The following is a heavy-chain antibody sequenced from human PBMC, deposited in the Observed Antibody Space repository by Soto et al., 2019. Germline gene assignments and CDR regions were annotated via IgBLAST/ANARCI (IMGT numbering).Heavy chain of an antibody. Sequence: EVQLLESGGRLVQPGGSLRLSCTASGFTFSSNAIHWVRQAPGKGLEWVSSISGSGGSTYYADSVKGRFTISRDNSKSTLSLQMNSLRAEDTALYYCAKDTYGDYSFDFWGQGTQVTVSS. J-gene: IGHJ4*02. V-gene: IGHV3-23*01. CDR3: AKDTYGDYSFDF. CDR2: ISGSGGST. CDR1: GFTFSSNA. D-gene: IGHD4-17*01.